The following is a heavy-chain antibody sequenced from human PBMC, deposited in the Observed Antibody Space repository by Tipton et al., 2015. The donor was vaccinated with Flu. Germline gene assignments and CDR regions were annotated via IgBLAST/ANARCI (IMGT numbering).Heavy chain of an antibody. J-gene: IGHJ6*03. CDR1: GEPLTAHY. CDR3: ARGRPAQSWFYYSYTDV. CDR2: INHSGTT. Sequence: TLSLTCAVSGEPLTAHYWTWIRQPPGKGLEWIGEINHSGTTNYNPSLKSRLTLSLDTSRNQVSLRLSSVTAEDTAMYYCARGRPAQSWFYYSYTDVWGKGTTVTVSS. D-gene: IGHD3-10*01. V-gene: IGHV4-34*01.